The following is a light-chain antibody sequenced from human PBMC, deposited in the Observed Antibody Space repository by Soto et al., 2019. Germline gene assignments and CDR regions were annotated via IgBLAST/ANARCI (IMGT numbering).Light chain of an antibody. CDR1: SSDVGDYNY. J-gene: IGLJ2*01. CDR2: EVS. CDR3: SSFTISITVL. V-gene: IGLV2-14*01. Sequence: QSALTQPASVSGSPGQSITISCTGTSSDVGDYNYVSWYQHHPGKAPKLMIYEVSNRPSGVSNRFSGSKSGNTASLTISGLQAEDEADYYCSSFTISITVLFGGGTKVTVL.